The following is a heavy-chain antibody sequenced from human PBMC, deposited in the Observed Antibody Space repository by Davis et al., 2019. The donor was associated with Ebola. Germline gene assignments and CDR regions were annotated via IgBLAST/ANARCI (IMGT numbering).Heavy chain of an antibody. CDR1: GYTFTTYG. CDR3: AVGYCISSTCHSGYDY. V-gene: IGHV1-18*04. D-gene: IGHD2-2*01. Sequence: AASVQVSCKASGYTFTTYGVSWVRQAPGQGLEWMGWISAYNGNTNYAQKLQGRVTLTTDTSTSTAYMELRGLRSDDTAVYYCAVGYCISSTCHSGYDYWGQGTLVTVSS. J-gene: IGHJ4*02. CDR2: ISAYNGNT.